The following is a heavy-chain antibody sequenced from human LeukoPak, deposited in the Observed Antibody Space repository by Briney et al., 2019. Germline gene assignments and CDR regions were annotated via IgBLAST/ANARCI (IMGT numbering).Heavy chain of an antibody. CDR1: GYSISSGYY. J-gene: IGHJ4*02. D-gene: IGHD3-10*01. Sequence: SETLSLTCVVSGYSISSGYYWGWIRQPPGKGLEWIGSIYQSGSTYYNSDLKSRVSISIDTSKNQFSLKVNSVTAADTALYYCAKDYYYGSGSYSQTLDYWGQGTLVTVSS. CDR2: IYQSGST. V-gene: IGHV4-38-2*02. CDR3: AKDYYYGSGSYSQTLDY.